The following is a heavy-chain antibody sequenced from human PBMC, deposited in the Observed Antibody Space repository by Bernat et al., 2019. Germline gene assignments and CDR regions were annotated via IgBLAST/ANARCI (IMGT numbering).Heavy chain of an antibody. J-gene: IGHJ4*02. CDR3: AKRSYYYDSSGYLV. CDR2: ITYDGSNK. Sequence: VQLVESGGGLVKPGGSLRLSCAASGFTFSSYGMHWVRQSPGKGLEWVAVITYDGSNKYYADSVKGRFTISRDNSKNTLYLQMNSLRAEDTAVYYCAKRSYYYDSSGYLVWGQGTLVTVSS. V-gene: IGHV3-30*18. D-gene: IGHD3-22*01. CDR1: GFTFSSYG.